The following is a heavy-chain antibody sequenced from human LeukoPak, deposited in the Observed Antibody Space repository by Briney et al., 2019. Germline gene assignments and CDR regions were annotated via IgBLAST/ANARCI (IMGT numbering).Heavy chain of an antibody. D-gene: IGHD6-19*01. CDR3: AKDYPGIAVAGPLDY. J-gene: IGHJ4*02. CDR1: GFTFSTYA. Sequence: GGSLRLSCAASGFTFSTYAIHWVRQAPGKGLEWVAVISYDGTNKYFADSVKGRFTISRDDSKNTLSLQMNSLRTEDTAVYYCAKDYPGIAVAGPLDYWGQGTLVTVSS. V-gene: IGHV3-30-3*01. CDR2: ISYDGTNK.